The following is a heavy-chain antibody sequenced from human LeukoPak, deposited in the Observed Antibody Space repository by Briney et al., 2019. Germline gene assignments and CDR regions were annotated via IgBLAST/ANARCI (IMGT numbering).Heavy chain of an antibody. V-gene: IGHV4-38-2*02. J-gene: IGHJ5*02. CDR1: GYSISSGYY. D-gene: IGHD3-9*01. CDR3: ARVGRKRYYDILTGYRGWFDP. Sequence: SETLSLTCTVSGYSISSGYYWGWIRQPPGKGLEWIGSIYHSGSTYYNPSLKSRVTISVDTSKNQFSLKLSSVTAADTAVYYCARVGRKRYYDILTGYRGWFDPWGQGTLVTVSS. CDR2: IYHSGST.